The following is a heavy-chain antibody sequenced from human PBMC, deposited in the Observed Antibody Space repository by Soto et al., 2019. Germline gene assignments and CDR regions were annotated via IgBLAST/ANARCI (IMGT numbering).Heavy chain of an antibody. CDR1: GFTFSSYS. CDR2: ISSSSSTI. V-gene: IGHV3-48*01. J-gene: IGHJ4*02. D-gene: IGHD2-2*01. CDR3: ASVSGSSLPAAIMSWLDY. Sequence: GGSLRLSCAASGFTFSSYSMNWVRQAPGKGLEWVSYISSSSSTIYYADSVKGRFTISRDNAKNSLYLQMNSLRAEDTAVYYCASVSGSSLPAAIMSWLDYWGQGTLVTVSS.